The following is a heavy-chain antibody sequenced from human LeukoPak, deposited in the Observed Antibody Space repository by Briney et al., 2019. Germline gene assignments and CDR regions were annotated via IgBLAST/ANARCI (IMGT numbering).Heavy chain of an antibody. J-gene: IGHJ4*02. D-gene: IGHD3-3*01. Sequence: SQTLSLACAISGDSVSSNSAAWNWIRQSPSRGLEWLGRTYYRSKWYNDYAVSVKSRITINPDTSKNQFSLKLSSVTAADTAVYYCARSSGYNFDYWGQGTLVTVSS. CDR2: TYYRSKWYN. CDR1: GDSVSSNSAA. V-gene: IGHV6-1*01. CDR3: ARSSGYNFDY.